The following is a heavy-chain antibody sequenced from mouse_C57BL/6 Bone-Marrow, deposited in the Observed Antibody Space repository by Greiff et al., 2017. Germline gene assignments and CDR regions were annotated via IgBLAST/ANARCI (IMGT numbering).Heavy chain of an antibody. CDR3: ARHPYYYGSSDYFDY. J-gene: IGHJ2*01. D-gene: IGHD1-1*01. V-gene: IGHV1-62-2*01. CDR2: FYPGSGSI. CDR1: GYTFTEYT. Sequence: QVQLKESGAELVKPGASVKLSCKASGYTFTEYTIHWVKQRSGQGLKWIGWFYPGSGSIKYNEKFKDKATLTADKSSSTVYMELSRLTSEDSAVYFCARHPYYYGSSDYFDYWGQGTTLTVSS.